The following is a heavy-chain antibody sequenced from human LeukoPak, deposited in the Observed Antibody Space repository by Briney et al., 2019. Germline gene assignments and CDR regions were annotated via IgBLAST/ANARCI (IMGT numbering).Heavy chain of an antibody. CDR1: GYTFTGYY. J-gene: IGHJ4*02. V-gene: IGHV1-18*04. D-gene: IGHD5-18*01. CDR2: ISAYNGNT. CDR3: ARVNGRRGYSYGNDY. Sequence: GASVKVSCKASGYTFTGYYMHWVRQAPGQGLEWMGWISAYNGNTNYAQKLQGRVTMTTDTSTSTAYMELRSLRSDDTAVYYCARVNGRRGYSYGNDYWGQGTLVTVSS.